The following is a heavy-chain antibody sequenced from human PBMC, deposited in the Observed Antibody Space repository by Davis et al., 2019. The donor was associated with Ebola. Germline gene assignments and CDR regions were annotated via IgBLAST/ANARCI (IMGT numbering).Heavy chain of an antibody. Sequence: GSLRLSCAVSGYSIRSGYYWGWIRQPPGKGLEWIGSMHHSGSSYYNPSLKSRVTMSVDTSKNHFSLKLSSATAADTAVYHCARAGALLPAANNWFDPWGQGTLVTVSS. CDR1: GYSIRSGYY. V-gene: IGHV4-38-2*01. J-gene: IGHJ5*02. CDR3: ARAGALLPAANNWFDP. CDR2: MHHSGSS. D-gene: IGHD3-22*01.